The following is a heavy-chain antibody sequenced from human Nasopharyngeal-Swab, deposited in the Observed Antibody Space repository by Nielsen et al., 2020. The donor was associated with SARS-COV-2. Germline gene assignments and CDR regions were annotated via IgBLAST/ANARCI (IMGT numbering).Heavy chain of an antibody. Sequence: ASVKVSCKASGGTFSSYAISWVRQAPGQGLEWMGWMNPNSGNTGYAQKFQGRVTMTRNTSISTAYMEPSSLRSEDTAVYYCARGWLLHAFDIWGQGTMVTVSS. CDR3: ARGWLLHAFDI. CDR1: GGTFSSYA. V-gene: IGHV1-8*02. CDR2: MNPNSGNT. D-gene: IGHD6-19*01. J-gene: IGHJ3*02.